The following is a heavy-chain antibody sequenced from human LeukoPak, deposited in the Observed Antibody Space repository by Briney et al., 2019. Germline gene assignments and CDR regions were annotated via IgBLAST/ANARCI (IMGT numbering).Heavy chain of an antibody. V-gene: IGHV3-48*04. CDR1: GFTFSSYA. CDR3: GAAYSGSSPFDY. Sequence: GGSLRLSCAASGFTFSSYAMSWVRQAPGKGLEWILYISSSGSPIYYADSVKGRFTISRDNTKNSLYLQMNSLRAEDTAVYYCGAAYSGSSPFDYWGQGTLVTVSS. CDR2: ISSSGSPI. D-gene: IGHD1-26*01. J-gene: IGHJ4*02.